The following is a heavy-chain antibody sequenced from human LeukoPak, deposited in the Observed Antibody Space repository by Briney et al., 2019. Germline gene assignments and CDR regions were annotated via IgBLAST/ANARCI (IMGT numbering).Heavy chain of an antibody. CDR1: GFTFSSYG. D-gene: IGHD3/OR15-3a*01. Sequence: GGSLRLSCAASGFTFSSYGMHWVRQAPGKGLEWVAVIPYDGSNKYYADSVKGRFTISRDNSKNTLYLQMNSLRAEDTAVYYCARGPDFPYYYYGMDVWGQGTTVTVSS. J-gene: IGHJ6*02. CDR3: ARGPDFPYYYYGMDV. CDR2: IPYDGSNK. V-gene: IGHV3-30*03.